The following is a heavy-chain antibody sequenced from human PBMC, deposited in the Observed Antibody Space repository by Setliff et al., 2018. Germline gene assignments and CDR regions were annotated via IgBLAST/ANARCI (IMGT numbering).Heavy chain of an antibody. D-gene: IGHD3-16*01. V-gene: IGHV4-39*01. CDR3: ARHRADTSTYYVQSLFDS. J-gene: IGHJ5*01. CDR1: GSFLRSDPYH. Sequence: PSVTLSLTCTVSGSFLRSDPYHWSWIRQPPGKGLEWIGTISYTANTHNNPSRKSRVTMSVDTSKKHFSLKLSSVTAANTAVYYCARHRADTSTYYVQSLFDSWGQGTLVTVSS. CDR2: ISYTANT.